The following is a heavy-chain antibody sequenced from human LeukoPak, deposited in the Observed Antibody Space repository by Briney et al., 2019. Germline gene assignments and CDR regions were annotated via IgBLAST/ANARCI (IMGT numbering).Heavy chain of an antibody. CDR3: TTIRYCSSTSCYDY. Sequence: GGSLRLSCAASGFTFSNAWMSWVRQAPGKGLEWVGRIKSKTDGGTTDYAAPVKGRFTISIDDSKNTLYLQMNSLKTEDTAVYYCTTIRYCSSTSCYDYWGQGTLVTVSS. J-gene: IGHJ4*02. CDR2: IKSKTDGGTT. D-gene: IGHD2-2*01. V-gene: IGHV3-15*01. CDR1: GFTFSNAW.